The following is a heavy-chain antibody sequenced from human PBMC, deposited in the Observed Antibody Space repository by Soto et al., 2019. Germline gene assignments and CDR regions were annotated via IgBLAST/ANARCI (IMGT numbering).Heavy chain of an antibody. D-gene: IGHD6-13*01. CDR2: INAGNGNT. CDR3: ARAHRIAAAGTLFWFDP. J-gene: IGHJ5*02. V-gene: IGHV1-3*05. CDR1: GYTFTSYA. Sequence: QVQLVQSGAEEKKPGASVKVSCKASGYTFTSYAMHWVRQAPGQRLEWMGWINAGNGNTKYSQKFQGRVTITRDTSASTAYMELSSLRSEDTAVYYCARAHRIAAAGTLFWFDPWGQGNLVTVSS.